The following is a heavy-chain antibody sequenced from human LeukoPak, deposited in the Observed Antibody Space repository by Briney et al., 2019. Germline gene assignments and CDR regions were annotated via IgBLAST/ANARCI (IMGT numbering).Heavy chain of an antibody. CDR2: IYYSGSA. V-gene: IGHV4-39*07. J-gene: IGHJ4*02. D-gene: IGHD1-26*01. CDR3: ARKREGAATGIDC. CDR1: GDSISDSRYYY. Sequence: SETLSLTCTVSGDSISDSRYYYWGWIRQPPGKGLGWIGHIYYSGSADYNPSLKGRVTISIDTSKHQFSLRLSSVTAADTALYFCARKREGAATGIDCWGQGTLVTVSS.